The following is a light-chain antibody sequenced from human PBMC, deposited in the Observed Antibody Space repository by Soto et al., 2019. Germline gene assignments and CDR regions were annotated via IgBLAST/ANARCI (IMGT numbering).Light chain of an antibody. J-gene: IGKJ1*01. CDR1: QSLIYSNGKTY. V-gene: IGKV2-30*01. Sequence: VLIQSPLTLPVTLGQPASISCRSSQSLIYSNGKTYLNWYQQRPGQVPRRIIYEVSNRDFGVPDRFSGSGSGSGTDFTLKISRVEAEDVGVDYCMEGPPSFGQGTKV. CDR2: EVS. CDR3: MEGPPS.